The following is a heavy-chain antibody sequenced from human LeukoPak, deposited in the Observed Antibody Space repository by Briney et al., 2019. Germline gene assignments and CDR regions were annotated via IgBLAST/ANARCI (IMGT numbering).Heavy chain of an antibody. CDR3: AKSFDYGDFLIDY. Sequence: GGSLRLSCAASGFTLSSYAMSWVRQAPGKGLEWVSAISGSGGSTYYADSVKGRFTISRDNSKNTLYLQMNSLRAEDTAVYYCAKSFDYGDFLIDYWGQGTLVTVSS. D-gene: IGHD4-17*01. CDR1: GFTLSSYA. J-gene: IGHJ4*02. CDR2: ISGSGGST. V-gene: IGHV3-23*01.